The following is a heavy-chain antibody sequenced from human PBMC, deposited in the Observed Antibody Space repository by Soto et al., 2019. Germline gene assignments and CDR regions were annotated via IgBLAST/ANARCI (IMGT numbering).Heavy chain of an antibody. CDR2: IKSKTDGGTT. V-gene: IGHV3-15*01. D-gene: IGHD2-15*01. Sequence: VGSLRLSCAASGFTFSNAWMSWVRQAPGKGLEWVGRIKSKTDGGTTDYAAPVKGRFTISRDDSKNTLYLQMNSLKTEDTAVYYCTTEPINCSGGSCFPSHRHYYYYYGMDVWGQGTTVTSP. J-gene: IGHJ6*02. CDR1: GFTFSNAW. CDR3: TTEPINCSGGSCFPSHRHYYYYYGMDV.